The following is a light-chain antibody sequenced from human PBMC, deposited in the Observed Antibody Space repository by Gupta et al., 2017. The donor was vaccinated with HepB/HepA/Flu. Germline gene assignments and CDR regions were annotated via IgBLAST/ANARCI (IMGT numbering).Light chain of an antibody. Sequence: QSVLTLPPSTSGTPGQRVTLSCSGSYSNIRTNTVHWYQLLPGTAPKLLISNNDQRPSGVPDRFSGSKSGTSASLANSGLQSEDEAEYYCAAWDDSLNGVVFGGGTKLTVL. CDR1: YSNIRTNT. J-gene: IGLJ2*01. V-gene: IGLV1-44*01. CDR3: AAWDDSLNGVV. CDR2: NND.